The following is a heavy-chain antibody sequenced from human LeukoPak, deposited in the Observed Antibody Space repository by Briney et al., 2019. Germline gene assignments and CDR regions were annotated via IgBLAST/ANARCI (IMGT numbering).Heavy chain of an antibody. Sequence: ASVTVSCKASGYTFTGYYMHWVRQAPGQGREWIGWINPNSGGTNYAQKFQGRVTMTRDTSISAAYMELSRLRSDGTAVYYWARGWDFWSGYYILDFDYWGQGTLVTVSS. CDR1: GYTFTGYY. CDR2: INPNSGGT. V-gene: IGHV1-2*02. J-gene: IGHJ4*02. D-gene: IGHD3-3*01. CDR3: ARGWDFWSGYYILDFDY.